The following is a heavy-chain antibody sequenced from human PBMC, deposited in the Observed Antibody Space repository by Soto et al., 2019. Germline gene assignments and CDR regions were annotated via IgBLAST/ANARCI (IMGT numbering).Heavy chain of an antibody. D-gene: IGHD3-10*01. J-gene: IGHJ6*02. CDR1: GGSISTYY. Sequence: SETLSLTCTVSGGSISTYYWDWIRQPPGKGLEWIGYIYYSGSTNYNPSLKSRVSMSVHTSKNQFSLKLSSVTAADTAVYYCARAFTGPHFYYMDVWGQGTTVTVSS. V-gene: IGHV4-59*01. CDR3: ARAFTGPHFYYMDV. CDR2: IYYSGST.